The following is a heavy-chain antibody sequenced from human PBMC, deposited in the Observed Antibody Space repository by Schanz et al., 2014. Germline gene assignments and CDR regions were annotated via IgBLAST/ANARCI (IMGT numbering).Heavy chain of an antibody. Sequence: EVHLLESGGGLVPPGGSLRLSCAASGFSVGNKYMNWVRQAPGKGLEWVSFIYIGGNTYYADSVKGRFTISRDNSKNTVYIQMNSLRAEDTAVYYCARGGPAYYFDDWGQGTLXTVSS. CDR3: ARGGPAYYFDD. J-gene: IGHJ4*02. V-gene: IGHV3-66*01. CDR2: IYIGGNT. CDR1: GFSVGNKY.